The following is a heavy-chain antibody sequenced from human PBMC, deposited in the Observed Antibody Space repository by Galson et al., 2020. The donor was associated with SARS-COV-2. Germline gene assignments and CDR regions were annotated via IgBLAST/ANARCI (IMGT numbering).Heavy chain of an antibody. CDR3: ARGDRLWYSGSYPPGVYAFDI. V-gene: IGHV3-13*01. Sequence: GGSLRLSCAASGFTFSSYDMHCVRQATGKGLEWVSAIGTAGDTYYPGSVKGRFTISRENAKNSLYLQMNSLRAGDTAVYYCARGDRLWYSGSYPPGVYAFDIWGQGTMVTVSS. CDR2: IGTAGDT. D-gene: IGHD1-26*01. J-gene: IGHJ3*02. CDR1: GFTFSSYD.